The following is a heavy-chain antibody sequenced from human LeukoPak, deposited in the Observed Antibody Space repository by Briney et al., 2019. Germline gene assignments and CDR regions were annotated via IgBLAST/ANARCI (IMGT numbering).Heavy chain of an antibody. Sequence: PGGSLRLSCAASGFTFSSYAMSWVRQAPGKGLEWVSAISGSGGSTYYADSVKGRFTISRDNSKNTLYLQMNRLRAEDTAVYYCAKDTDYDSSGYYYNYWGQGTLVTVSS. CDR1: GFTFSSYA. CDR3: AKDTDYDSSGYYYNY. CDR2: ISGSGGST. J-gene: IGHJ4*02. D-gene: IGHD3-22*01. V-gene: IGHV3-23*01.